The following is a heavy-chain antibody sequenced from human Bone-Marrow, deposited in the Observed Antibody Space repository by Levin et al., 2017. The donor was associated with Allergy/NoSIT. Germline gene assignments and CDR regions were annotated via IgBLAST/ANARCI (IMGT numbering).Heavy chain of an antibody. CDR3: SRGPKIYGTGGRNY. D-gene: IGHD3-10*01. J-gene: IGHJ4*02. CDR2: IYPGGST. Sequence: GGSLRLSCAASGFSVSSNYMTWIRQVPQKGLEYVSIIYPGGSTYYAGSVKGRFTISRDLSKNTVFLQMHSLGAEDTAVYFCSRGPKIYGTGGRNYWAQGIPVTVSA. V-gene: IGHV3-66*01. CDR1: GFSVSSNY.